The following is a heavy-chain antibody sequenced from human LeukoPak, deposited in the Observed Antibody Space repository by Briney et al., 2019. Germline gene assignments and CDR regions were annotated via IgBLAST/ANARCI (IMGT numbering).Heavy chain of an antibody. V-gene: IGHV3-66*01. CDR3: AMDSSWLPLKFDY. CDR2: LYSGGTT. CDR1: GFIVSTNY. D-gene: IGHD5-24*01. J-gene: IGHJ4*02. Sequence: AGGFLRLSCAASGFIVSTNYMSWVRQAPGKGLEWVSVLYSGGTTYYADSVKGRFTISRDNSRNTLYLQMNSLRAEDTAVYYCAMDSSWLPLKFDYWGQGTLVTVST.